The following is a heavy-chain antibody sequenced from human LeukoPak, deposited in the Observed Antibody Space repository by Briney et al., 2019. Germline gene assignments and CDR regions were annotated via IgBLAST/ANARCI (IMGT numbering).Heavy chain of an antibody. Sequence: GRSLRLSCAASGFTFSSYGMHWVRQAPGKGLEWVAVIWYDGSNKYYADSVKGRFTISRDNSKNTLYLQMNSLRAEDTAVYYCAKKYSYGSGAGDALDIWGHGTLVTVSS. CDR2: IWYDGSNK. D-gene: IGHD3-10*01. CDR1: GFTFSSYG. J-gene: IGHJ3*02. CDR3: AKKYSYGSGAGDALDI. V-gene: IGHV3-33*06.